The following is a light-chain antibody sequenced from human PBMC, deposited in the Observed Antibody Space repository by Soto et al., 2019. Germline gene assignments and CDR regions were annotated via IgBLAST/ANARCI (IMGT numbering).Light chain of an antibody. Sequence: QSVLTQPPSGSGTPGQRGTISCSGSSSNIGSNTVNWYQQLPGTAPKLLIYSNNQRPSGVPDRFSGSKSGTSASLAISGLQSEDEADYYCAAWDDSLNGVVFGGGTQLTVL. CDR1: SSNIGSNT. V-gene: IGLV1-44*01. CDR2: SNN. CDR3: AAWDDSLNGVV. J-gene: IGLJ2*01.